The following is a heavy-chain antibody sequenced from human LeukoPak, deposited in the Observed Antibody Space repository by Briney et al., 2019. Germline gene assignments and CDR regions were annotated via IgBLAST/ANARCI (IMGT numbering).Heavy chain of an antibody. Sequence: GASVKVSCKASGGTFSSYAIGWVRQAPGQGLEWMGGIIPIFGTANYAQKFQGRVTITTDESTSTAYMELSSLRSEDTAVYYCAVATIRVRRPTQIDYWGQGTLVTVSS. D-gene: IGHD5-12*01. V-gene: IGHV1-69*05. J-gene: IGHJ4*02. CDR3: AVATIRVRRPTQIDY. CDR1: GGTFSSYA. CDR2: IIPIFGTA.